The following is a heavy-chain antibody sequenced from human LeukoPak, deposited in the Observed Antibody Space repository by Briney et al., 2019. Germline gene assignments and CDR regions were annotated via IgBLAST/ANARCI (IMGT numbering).Heavy chain of an antibody. CDR2: ISGSGGST. CDR1: GFTFSSYA. D-gene: IGHD3-16*02. CDR3: AKSIMITFGGVIALGDAFDI. V-gene: IGHV3-23*01. Sequence: GGPLRLSCAASGFTFSSYAMSWVRQAPGKGLEWVSAISGSGGSTYYVDSVKGRFTISRDNSKNTLYLQMNSLRAEDTAVYYCAKSIMITFGGVIALGDAFDIWGQGTMVTVSS. J-gene: IGHJ3*02.